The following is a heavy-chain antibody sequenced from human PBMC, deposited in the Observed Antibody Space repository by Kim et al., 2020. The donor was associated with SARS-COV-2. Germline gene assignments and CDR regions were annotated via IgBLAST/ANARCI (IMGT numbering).Heavy chain of an antibody. V-gene: IGHV1-3*01. CDR3: SQSFSEGSGSYGAFDI. CDR1: GYTFTSYA. Sequence: ASVKVSCKASGYTFTSYAMHWVRQAPGQRLEWMGWINAGNGNTKYSQKFQGRVTITRDTSASTAYMELSSLRSEDTAVYYCSQSFSEGSGSYGAFDIWGQGTMVTVSS. D-gene: IGHD3-10*01. CDR2: INAGNGNT. J-gene: IGHJ3*02.